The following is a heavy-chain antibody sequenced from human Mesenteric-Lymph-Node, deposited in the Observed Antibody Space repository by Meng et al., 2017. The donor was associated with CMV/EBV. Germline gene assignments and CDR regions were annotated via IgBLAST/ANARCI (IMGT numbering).Heavy chain of an antibody. V-gene: IGHV1-2*02. CDR3: AGPSVDTAMAY. J-gene: IGHJ4*02. CDR1: GDTFTGYY. Sequence: ASVKVSCKASGDTFTGYYMHWVRQAPGQGLEWMGWINPNSGYTNYAQKFQGRVTMTRDTSISTAYMELRSLRSDDTAVYYCAGPSVDTAMAYWGQGTLVTVSS. D-gene: IGHD5-18*01. CDR2: INPNSGYT.